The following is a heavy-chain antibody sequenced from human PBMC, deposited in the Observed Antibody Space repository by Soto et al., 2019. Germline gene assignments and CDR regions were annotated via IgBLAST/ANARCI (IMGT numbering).Heavy chain of an antibody. CDR1: GFTFSSYS. J-gene: IGHJ6*02. D-gene: IGHD6-13*01. CDR2: ISSSSSTI. Sequence: EVQLVESGGGLVQPGGSLRLSCAASGFTFSSYSMNWVRQAPGKGLEWVSYISSSSSTIYYADSVKGRFTISRDNAKNSLYLQMNSLRDEDTAVYYCARAWVVGGGSWYSSSGYGMDVWGQGTTVTVSS. CDR3: ARAWVVGGGSWYSSSGYGMDV. V-gene: IGHV3-48*02.